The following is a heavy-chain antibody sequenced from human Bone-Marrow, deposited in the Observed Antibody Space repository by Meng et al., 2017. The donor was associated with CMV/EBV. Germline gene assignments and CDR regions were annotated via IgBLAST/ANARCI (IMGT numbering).Heavy chain of an antibody. D-gene: IGHD2-2*01. CDR1: GGSISSSSYY. V-gene: IGHV4-39*01. CDR2: IYYSGST. J-gene: IGHJ3*02. CDR3: ARRGAIVVVPAARWAFDI. Sequence: GSLRPSCTVSGGSISSSSYYWGWIRQPPGKGLEWIGSIYYSGSTYYNPSLKSRVTISVDTSKNQCSLKLSSVTAADTAVYYCARRGAIVVVPAARWAFDIWGQGTMVTVSS.